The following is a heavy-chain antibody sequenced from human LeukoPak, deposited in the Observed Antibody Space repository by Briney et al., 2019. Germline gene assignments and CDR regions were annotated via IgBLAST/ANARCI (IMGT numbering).Heavy chain of an antibody. CDR2: IGGSGGST. Sequence: GGSLRLSCAASGFTFSSYAMSWVRQAPGKGLEWVSAIGGSGGSTYYADSVKGRFTISRDNSKNTLYLQMNSLRAEDTAVYYCAGDRVGDGNAYYFVGGQGTLVTVSS. J-gene: IGHJ4*02. D-gene: IGHD3-10*02. CDR1: GFTFSSYA. V-gene: IGHV3-23*01. CDR3: AGDRVGDGNAYYFV.